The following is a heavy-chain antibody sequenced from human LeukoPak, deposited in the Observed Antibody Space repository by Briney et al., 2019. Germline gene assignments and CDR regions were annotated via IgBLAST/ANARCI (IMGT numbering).Heavy chain of an antibody. D-gene: IGHD6-13*01. V-gene: IGHV4-59*01. Sequence: KPSETLSLTCTVSGGSISSYYWSWIRQPPGKGLEWIGYIFYSGSTRYNPSLKSRVTISVDTSKNQSSLKLTSVTAADTAVYYCARDSIASAANWYFELWGRGTLVTVSS. J-gene: IGHJ2*01. CDR3: ARDSIASAANWYFEL. CDR2: IFYSGST. CDR1: GGSISSYY.